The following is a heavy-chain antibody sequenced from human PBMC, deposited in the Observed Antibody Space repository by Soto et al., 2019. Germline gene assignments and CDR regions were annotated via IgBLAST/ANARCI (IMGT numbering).Heavy chain of an antibody. D-gene: IGHD3-3*01. CDR3: AHRVLRTVFGLVTTTAIYFDF. J-gene: IGHJ4*02. V-gene: IGHV2-5*02. CDR2: IYWDDDK. CDR1: GFSLTTSGVG. Sequence: QITLNESGPTQVKPRQTLTLTCTFSGFSLTTSGVGVGWIRQSPGKAPEWLALIYWDDDKRYSPSLKSRLTITKETSKNHVVLTMADLDPADTATYYCAHRVLRTVFGLVTTTAIYFDFWGQGTPVAVSS.